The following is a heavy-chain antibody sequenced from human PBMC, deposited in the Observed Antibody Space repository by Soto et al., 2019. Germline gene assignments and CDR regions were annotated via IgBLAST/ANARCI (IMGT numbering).Heavy chain of an antibody. CDR2: IFYSGTA. J-gene: IGHJ5*02. D-gene: IGHD3-10*01. Sequence: SETLSLTCTVSGDSISSGNHYWSWIRQPPGKGLECIGYIFYSGTAYYNPSLKSRLTISVDPSKNQFSLKLSSVTAADTAVYYCARTDYGTAYFDPWGQGSLVTVSS. CDR3: ARTDYGTAYFDP. CDR1: GDSISSGNHY. V-gene: IGHV4-30-4*01.